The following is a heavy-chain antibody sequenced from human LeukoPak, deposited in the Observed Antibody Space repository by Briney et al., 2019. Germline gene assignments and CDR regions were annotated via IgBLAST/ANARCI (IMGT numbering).Heavy chain of an antibody. D-gene: IGHD6-13*01. CDR3: ARHRGTPYSSSWIYYFDY. J-gene: IGHJ4*02. V-gene: IGHV3-48*04. Sequence: PGGSLRLSCAASGFTFSSYSMNWVRQAPGKGLEWVSYISSSSSTIYYADSVKGRFTISRDNAKNSLYLQMNSLRAEDTAVYYCARHRGTPYSSSWIYYFDYWGQGTLVTVSS. CDR2: ISSSSSTI. CDR1: GFTFSSYS.